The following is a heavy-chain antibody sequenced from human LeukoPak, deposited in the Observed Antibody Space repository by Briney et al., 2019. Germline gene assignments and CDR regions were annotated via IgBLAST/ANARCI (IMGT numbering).Heavy chain of an antibody. D-gene: IGHD3-22*01. CDR2: INWNGAGT. V-gene: IGHV3-20*04. Sequence: GGSLRLSCAATGFIFDNYGMSWVRQAPGKGLEWVSGINWNGAGTGYADSVKGRFTISRDKAENSLYLQMNSLRAEDTALYYCARVTVYYDSSGYFDSWGQGALVTVSS. J-gene: IGHJ4*02. CDR1: GFIFDNYG. CDR3: ARVTVYYDSSGYFDS.